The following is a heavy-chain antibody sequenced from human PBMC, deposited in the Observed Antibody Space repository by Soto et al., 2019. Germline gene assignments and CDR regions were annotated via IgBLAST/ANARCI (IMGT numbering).Heavy chain of an antibody. D-gene: IGHD6-13*01. J-gene: IGHJ6*02. V-gene: IGHV3-21*01. CDR3: ARDQLSSSWDYYYYYGMDV. CDR2: ISSSSSYI. CDR1: GFTFSSYS. Sequence: EVQLVESGGGLVKPGGSLRLSCAASGFTFSSYSMNWFRQAPGKGLEWVSSISSSSSYIYYADSVKGRFTISRDNAKNLLYLQMNSLRAEDTAVYYCARDQLSSSWDYYYYYGMDVWGQGTTVTVSS.